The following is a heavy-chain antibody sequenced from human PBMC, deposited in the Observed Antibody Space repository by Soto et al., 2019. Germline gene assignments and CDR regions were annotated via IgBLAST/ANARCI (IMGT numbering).Heavy chain of an antibody. CDR1: GFTFSSYG. CDR3: AKAGNFYYDSPSDP. D-gene: IGHD3-3*01. CDR2: ISYDGSNK. Sequence: PGGSLRLSCAASGFTFSSYGMHWVRQAPGKGLEWVAVISYDGSNKYYADSVKGRFTISRGNSKNTLYLQMNSLRAEDTAVYYCAKAGNFYYDSPSDPWGQGTLVTVSS. V-gene: IGHV3-30*18. J-gene: IGHJ5*02.